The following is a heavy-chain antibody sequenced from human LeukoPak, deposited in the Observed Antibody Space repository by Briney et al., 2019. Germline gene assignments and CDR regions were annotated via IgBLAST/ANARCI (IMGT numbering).Heavy chain of an antibody. Sequence: GRSLRLSCAASGFTFSSYGMHWVRQAPGKGLEWVAVISYDGSNKYYADPVKGRFTISRDNSKNTLYLQMNSLRAEDTAVYYCATDDSSGYFITPHAFDIWGQGTMVTVSS. V-gene: IGHV3-30*03. CDR1: GFTFSSYG. CDR2: ISYDGSNK. J-gene: IGHJ3*02. D-gene: IGHD3-22*01. CDR3: ATDDSSGYFITPHAFDI.